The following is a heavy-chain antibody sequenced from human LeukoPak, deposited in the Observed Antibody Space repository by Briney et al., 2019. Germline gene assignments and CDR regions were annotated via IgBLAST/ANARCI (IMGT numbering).Heavy chain of an antibody. Sequence: SQTLSLTCTVSGGSISSGSYYWGWIRQPAGKGLEWIGRLYTSGSTKYNPSLKSRVTISVDTSKNQFSLKLSSVTAADTAVYYCARGRYYGFDYWGQGTLVTVSS. J-gene: IGHJ4*02. CDR1: GGSISSGSYY. CDR2: LYTSGST. D-gene: IGHD2/OR15-2a*01. CDR3: ARGRYYGFDY. V-gene: IGHV4-61*02.